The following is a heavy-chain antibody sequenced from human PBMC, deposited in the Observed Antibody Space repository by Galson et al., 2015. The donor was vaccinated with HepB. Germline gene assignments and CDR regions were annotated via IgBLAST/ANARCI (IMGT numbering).Heavy chain of an antibody. CDR3: ARGATIGGGAGGAYYYYGMDV. Sequence: SLRLSCAASGFTFSSYWMHWVRQAPGKGLVWVSRINSDGSSTSYADSVKGRFTISRDNAKNTLYLQMNSLRAEDTAVYYCARGATIGGGAGGAYYYYGMDVWGQGTTVTVSS. D-gene: IGHD5-12*01. CDR1: GFTFSSYW. CDR2: INSDGSST. V-gene: IGHV3-74*01. J-gene: IGHJ6*02.